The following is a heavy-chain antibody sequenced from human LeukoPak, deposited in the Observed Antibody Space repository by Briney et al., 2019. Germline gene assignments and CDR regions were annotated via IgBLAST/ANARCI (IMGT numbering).Heavy chain of an antibody. D-gene: IGHD2-2*01. V-gene: IGHV3-30*04. CDR1: GFTFSGYA. Sequence: PGGSLRLSCAASGFTFSGYAMHWVRQAAGKGLEWVAVISYDGSNKYYADSVKGRFTISRDNSKNTLYLQMNSLRAEDTAVYYCARLFRVVVPAANTHFDYWGQGTLVTVSS. CDR3: ARLFRVVVPAANTHFDY. J-gene: IGHJ4*02. CDR2: ISYDGSNK.